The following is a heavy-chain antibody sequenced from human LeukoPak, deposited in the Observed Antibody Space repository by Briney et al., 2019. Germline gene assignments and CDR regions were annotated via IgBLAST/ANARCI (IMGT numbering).Heavy chain of an antibody. J-gene: IGHJ5*02. CDR2: INPNSGGT. V-gene: IGHV1-2*02. CDR3: ARDLPLRDFWTTDWFDP. CDR1: GYNFAGYY. Sequence: GASVKVSCKASGYNFAGYYIHWVRQAPGQGLEWMGWINPNSGGTNYAQKFQGRVTMTRDTSISTAYMELSRLRSDDTAVYYCARDLPLRDFWTTDWFDPWGQGTLVTVSS. D-gene: IGHD3-3*01.